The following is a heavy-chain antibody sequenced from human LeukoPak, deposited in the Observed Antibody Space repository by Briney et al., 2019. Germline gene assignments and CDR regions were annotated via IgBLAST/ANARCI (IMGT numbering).Heavy chain of an antibody. D-gene: IGHD2-8*02. CDR1: GFTVSSNY. CDR2: ISGSGGST. Sequence: GGSLRLSCAASGFTVSSNYMSWVRQAPGKGLEWVSAISGSGGSTYYADSVKGRFTISRDNSKSTLSLQMNSLRAEDTAIYYCATYRQVLLPFESWGQGTLVTVSS. J-gene: IGHJ4*02. V-gene: IGHV3-23*01. CDR3: ATYRQVLLPFES.